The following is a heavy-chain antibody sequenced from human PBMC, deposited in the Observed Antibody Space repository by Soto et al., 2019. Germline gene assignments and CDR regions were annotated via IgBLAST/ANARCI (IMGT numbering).Heavy chain of an antibody. CDR2: ISSSSSYI. CDR3: ARDLSVADYYYYYYGMDV. D-gene: IGHD6-19*01. V-gene: IGHV3-21*01. CDR1: GFTFSSYS. J-gene: IGHJ6*02. Sequence: GGSLRLSCAAPGFTFSSYSMNWVRQARGKGLEWVSSISSSSSYIYYADSVKGLFTISRDNAKNSLYLQMNSLRAEDTAVYYCARDLSVADYYYYYYGMDVWGQGTTVTVSS.